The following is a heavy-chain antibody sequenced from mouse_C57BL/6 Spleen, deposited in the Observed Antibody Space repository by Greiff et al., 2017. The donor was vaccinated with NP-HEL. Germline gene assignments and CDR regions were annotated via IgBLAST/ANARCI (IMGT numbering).Heavy chain of an antibody. V-gene: IGHV3-6*01. CDR2: ISYDGSN. D-gene: IGHD3-2*02. CDR1: GYSITSGYY. Sequence: EVKLQESGPGLVKPSQSLSLTCSVTGYSITSGYYWNWIRQFPGNKLEWMGYISYDGSNNYNPSLKNRISITRDTSKNQFFLKLNSVTTEDAATYYCASDSSGSYAMDYWGQGTSVTVSS. J-gene: IGHJ4*01. CDR3: ASDSSGSYAMDY.